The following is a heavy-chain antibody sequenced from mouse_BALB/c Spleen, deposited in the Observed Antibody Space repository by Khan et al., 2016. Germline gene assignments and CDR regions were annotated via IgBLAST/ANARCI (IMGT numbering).Heavy chain of an antibody. V-gene: IGHV5-6-3*01. CDR2: INSNGGST. CDR3: ARGGYGYHYFDY. J-gene: IGHJ2*01. CDR1: GFTFSSYG. Sequence: EVALVESGGGLVQPGGSLKLSCAASGFTFSSYGMSWVRQTPDKRLELVATINSNGGSTYYPDSVKGRFTISRDNAKNTLYLQMSSLKSEDTAMYYCARGGYGYHYFDYWGQGTTLTVSS. D-gene: IGHD1-2*01.